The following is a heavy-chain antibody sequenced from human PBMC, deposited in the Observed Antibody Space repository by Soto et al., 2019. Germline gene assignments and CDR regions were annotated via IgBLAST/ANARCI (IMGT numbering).Heavy chain of an antibody. Sequence: QVQLQESGPGLVKPSETLSLTCTVSGGSISRYYWSWIRQPPGKGLEWIGYIYYSGSTNYNPSLKSRVTMSVDTSKNQFSPKVSSVTAADTAVYYCARAGWSSSWYFDYWGQGALVTVSS. CDR2: IYYSGST. CDR3: ARAGWSSSWYFDY. D-gene: IGHD6-13*01. CDR1: GGSISRYY. V-gene: IGHV4-59*01. J-gene: IGHJ4*02.